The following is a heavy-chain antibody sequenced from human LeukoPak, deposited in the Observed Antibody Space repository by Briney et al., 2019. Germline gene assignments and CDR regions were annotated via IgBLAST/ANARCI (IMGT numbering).Heavy chain of an antibody. D-gene: IGHD3-22*01. CDR3: AKGVRAIVVVIIGEDWFDP. Sequence: GGSLRLSCAASGFTFSSYWMHWVRQAPGKGLVWVSRIYSDGSSTNYADSVKGRFTISRDNSKNTLYLQMNSLRAEDTAVYYCAKGVRAIVVVIIGEDWFDPWGQGTLVTVSS. V-gene: IGHV3-74*01. CDR1: GFTFSSYW. CDR2: IYSDGSST. J-gene: IGHJ5*02.